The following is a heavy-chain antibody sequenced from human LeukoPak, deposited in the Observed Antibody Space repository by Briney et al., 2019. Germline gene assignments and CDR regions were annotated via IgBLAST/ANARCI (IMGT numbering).Heavy chain of an antibody. CDR2: IYYSGST. Sequence: MTSGTLSLTCTVSGGSISSCGYYWSWIRQHPGMGLEWIGYIYYSGSTYYNPSLKSRDTISVDTSKNQFSLKLSSVTAADTAVYYCAREAPLYDSSGYSSFDYWGQGTLVTVSS. D-gene: IGHD3-22*01. V-gene: IGHV4-31*03. CDR1: GGSISSCGYY. CDR3: AREAPLYDSSGYSSFDY. J-gene: IGHJ4*02.